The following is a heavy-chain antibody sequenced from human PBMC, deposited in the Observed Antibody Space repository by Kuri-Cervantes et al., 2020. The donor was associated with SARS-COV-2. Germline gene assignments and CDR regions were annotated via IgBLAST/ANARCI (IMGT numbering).Heavy chain of an antibody. CDR3: ARALGYCSSTSCFYWDYYYYGMDV. CDR1: GYTFTGYY. V-gene: IGHV1-2*04. CDR2: INPNSGGT. J-gene: IGHJ6*02. D-gene: IGHD2-2*01. Sequence: ASVKVSCKASGYTFTGYYMHWVRQAPGQGLEWMGWINPNSGGTNYAQKFQGWVTMTRDTSISTAYMELSRLRSDDTAVYYCARALGYCSSTSCFYWDYYYYGMDVWGQGTTVTVSS.